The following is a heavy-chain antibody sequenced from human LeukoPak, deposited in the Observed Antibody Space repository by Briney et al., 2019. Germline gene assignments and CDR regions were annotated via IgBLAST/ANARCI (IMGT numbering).Heavy chain of an antibody. J-gene: IGHJ4*02. Sequence: SETLSLTCTVSGGSISSYYWSWIRQPPGKGLEWIGYIYYSGGTNYNPSLKSRVTISLAPSKTQFSLKLSSVPAADTAVYYCAGHHPRNTIAFSGQGTLVTVSS. CDR2: IYYSGGT. CDR1: GGSISSYY. V-gene: IGHV4-59*08. CDR3: AGHHPRNTIAF. D-gene: IGHD3-10*01.